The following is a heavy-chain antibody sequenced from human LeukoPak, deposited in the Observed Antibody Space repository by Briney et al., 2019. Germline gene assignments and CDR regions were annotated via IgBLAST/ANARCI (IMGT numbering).Heavy chain of an antibody. CDR1: GFTFSSYA. J-gene: IGHJ4*02. CDR3: AKDRCPTYYYDSSGYY. V-gene: IGHV3-23*01. D-gene: IGHD3-22*01. CDR2: ISGSGGST. Sequence: PGGSLRLSCAASGFTFSSYAMSWVRQAPGKGLEWVSAISGSGGSTYYADSVKGRFTISRDNSKNTLYLQMNSLRAEDTAVYYCAKDRCPTYYYDSSGYYWGQGTLVTVSS.